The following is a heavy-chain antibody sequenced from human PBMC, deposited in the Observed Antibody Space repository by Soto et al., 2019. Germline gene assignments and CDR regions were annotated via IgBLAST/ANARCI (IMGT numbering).Heavy chain of an antibody. D-gene: IGHD6-13*01. J-gene: IGHJ4*02. CDR2: IYNSGST. CDR3: ARGSTGYSSSWYRY. V-gene: IGHV4-59*08. Sequence: SETLSLTCTVSGGSISSYYWSWIRQPPGKGLEWIGYIYNSGSTNYNPSLKSRVTISVDTSKNQFSLKLSSVTAADTAVYYCARGSTGYSSSWYRYWGQGTQVTVS. CDR1: GGSISSYY.